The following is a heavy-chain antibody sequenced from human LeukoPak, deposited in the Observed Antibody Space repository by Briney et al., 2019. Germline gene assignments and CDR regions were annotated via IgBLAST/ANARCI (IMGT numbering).Heavy chain of an antibody. Sequence: TGGSLRLSCAASGFTFSSYSMNWVRQAPGKGLEWVSYISSSSSTMYYADSVKGRFAISRDNAKNSVSLQMNSLRAEDTAVYYCARKVGATDYWGQGTQVTVSA. V-gene: IGHV3-48*04. J-gene: IGHJ4*02. CDR2: ISSSSSTM. CDR3: ARKVGATDY. D-gene: IGHD1-26*01. CDR1: GFTFSSYS.